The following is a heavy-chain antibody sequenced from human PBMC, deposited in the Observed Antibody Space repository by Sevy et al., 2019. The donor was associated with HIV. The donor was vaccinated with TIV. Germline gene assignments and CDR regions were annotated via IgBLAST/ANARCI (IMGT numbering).Heavy chain of an antibody. J-gene: IGHJ4*02. CDR3: ATSRSGYFDSSGYYIY. D-gene: IGHD3-22*01. Sequence: GESLKISCKGSGYSFTSHWIGWVRHMPGKGLEWMGIIFPDDSETRYSPSFQGQVTFSADKSINTAYLQWGSLKASDTAMCYCATSRSGYFDSSGYYIYWGQGTLVTVSS. V-gene: IGHV5-51*01. CDR2: IFPDDSET. CDR1: GYSFTSHW.